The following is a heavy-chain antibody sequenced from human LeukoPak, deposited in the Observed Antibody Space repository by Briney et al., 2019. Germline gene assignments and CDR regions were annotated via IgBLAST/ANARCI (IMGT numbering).Heavy chain of an antibody. Sequence: GGSLRLSCAASGFTFSSYAMSWVRQAPGKGLEWVSAISGSGGSTYYADSVKGRFTISRDNAKNSLYLQMNSLRAEDTAVYYCARGDTDTAMVFVPNDYWGQGTLVTVSS. CDR1: GFTFSSYA. D-gene: IGHD5-18*01. CDR3: ARGDTDTAMVFVPNDY. V-gene: IGHV3-23*01. J-gene: IGHJ4*02. CDR2: ISGSGGST.